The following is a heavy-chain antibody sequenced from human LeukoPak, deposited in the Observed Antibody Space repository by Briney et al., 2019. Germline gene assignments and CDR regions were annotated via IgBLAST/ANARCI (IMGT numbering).Heavy chain of an antibody. J-gene: IGHJ4*02. D-gene: IGHD6-19*01. CDR2: ISYDGTNK. CDR1: KFTSSTYA. CDR3: ARDQGGSGWYYLDY. V-gene: IGHV3-30-3*01. Sequence: GGSLRLSCTASKFTSSTYAMHWVRQAPGKGLEWVAAISYDGTNKYYADSVKGRINISTDNSKNTVYLQMSNVTAEDTAMYHCARDQGGSGWYYLDYWGQGTLVTVSS.